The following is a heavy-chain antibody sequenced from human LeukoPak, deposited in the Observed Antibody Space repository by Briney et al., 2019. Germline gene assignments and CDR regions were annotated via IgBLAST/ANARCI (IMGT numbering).Heavy chain of an antibody. D-gene: IGHD3-22*01. CDR2: ISSSSSYI. J-gene: IGHJ4*02. CDR1: GFTFSSYS. V-gene: IGHV3-21*04. CDR3: AKDSLTYYYDSSGYYPGDY. Sequence: GGSLRLSCAASGFTFSSYSMNWVRQAPGKGLEWVSSISSSSSYIYYADSVKGRFTISRDNAKNSLYLQMNSLRAEDTAVYYCAKDSLTYYYDSSGYYPGDYWGQGTLVTVSS.